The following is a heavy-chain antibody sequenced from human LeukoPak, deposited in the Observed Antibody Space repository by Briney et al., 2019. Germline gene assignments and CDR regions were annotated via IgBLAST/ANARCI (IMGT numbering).Heavy chain of an antibody. CDR3: ARDKGNVIVSLFFDY. CDR2: IIPILGIA. J-gene: IGHJ4*02. D-gene: IGHD3-3*02. V-gene: IGHV1-69*04. CDR1: GGTFSSYA. Sequence: SVKVSCKASGGTFSSYAISWVRQAPGQGLEWMGRIIPILGIANYAQKFQGRATITADKSTSTAYMELSSLRSEDTAVYYCARDKGNVIVSLFFDYWGQGTLVTVSS.